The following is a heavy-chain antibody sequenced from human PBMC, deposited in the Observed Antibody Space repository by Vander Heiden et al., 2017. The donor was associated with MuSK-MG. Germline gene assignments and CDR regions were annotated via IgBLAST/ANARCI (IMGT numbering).Heavy chain of an antibody. J-gene: IGHJ4*02. Sequence: QVQLVESGGGVVQPGGSLRLSCAASEFPFSSYGMHWVRQAPGKGLEWVAFIRYDGSNKYYADSVKGRFTISRDNSKNTLYLRMNSLRAEDTALYYCAKDPHPYYDILTGYFDYWGQGTLVTVSS. V-gene: IGHV3-30*02. CDR3: AKDPHPYYDILTGYFDY. CDR2: IRYDGSNK. CDR1: EFPFSSYG. D-gene: IGHD3-9*01.